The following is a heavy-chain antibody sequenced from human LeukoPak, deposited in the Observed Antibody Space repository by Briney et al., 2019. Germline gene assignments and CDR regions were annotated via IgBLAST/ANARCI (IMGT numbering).Heavy chain of an antibody. CDR2: IWYDGSNK. V-gene: IGHV3-33*08. J-gene: IGHJ4*02. Sequence: PGGSLRPSCAASGFTFSNHGMHWVRQAPGKGLEWVAVIWYDGSNKYYADSVKGRFTISRDNSQNTLYLQMNSLRAEDTAVYYCARDRGVSYFDYWGQGTQVTVSS. CDR3: ARDRGVSYFDY. CDR1: GFTFSNHG. D-gene: IGHD3-10*01.